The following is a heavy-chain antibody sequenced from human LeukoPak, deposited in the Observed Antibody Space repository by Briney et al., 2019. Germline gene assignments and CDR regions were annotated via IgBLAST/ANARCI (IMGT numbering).Heavy chain of an antibody. CDR1: GGSISTYY. CDR2: IYNSGRT. Sequence: SETLSLTCTVSGGSISTYYWSWLRQPPGEGLEWIGYIYNSGRTNYNPSLESRVTISVDTSKNQFSLKLNSVTAADTAVYYCVRERNCSGASCLDGFDIWGQGTMVTVSS. D-gene: IGHD2-15*01. CDR3: VRERNCSGASCLDGFDI. J-gene: IGHJ3*02. V-gene: IGHV4-59*01.